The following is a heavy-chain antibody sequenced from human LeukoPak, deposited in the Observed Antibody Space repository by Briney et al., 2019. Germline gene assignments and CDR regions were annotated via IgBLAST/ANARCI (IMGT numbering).Heavy chain of an antibody. V-gene: IGHV4-59*01. J-gene: IGHJ4*02. D-gene: IGHD4-17*01. CDR3: AREGRQDYVYFDC. CDR1: GDSISSYY. CDR2: INYSGNT. Sequence: SETLSLTCTVSGDSISSYYWSWIRQPPGKGLEWMGYINYSGNTNYNPSLKSRVTISVDTSKNQFSRRLTSVTAADTAVYYCAREGRQDYVYFDCWGQGTLVTVSS.